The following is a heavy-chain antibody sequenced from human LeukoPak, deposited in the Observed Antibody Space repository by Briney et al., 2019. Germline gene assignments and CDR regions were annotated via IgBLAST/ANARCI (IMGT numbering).Heavy chain of an antibody. CDR1: GYTFTSYG. CDR2: ISAYNGNT. V-gene: IGHV1-18*01. Sequence: GASVKVSCKASGYTFTSYGISWVRQAPGQGLEWMGWISAYNGNTNYAQNLQGRVTMTTDTSTSTAYMELTSLRSDDTAVYYCARDWDRGSGSYYSLVDYWGQGTLVTVSS. D-gene: IGHD3-10*01. J-gene: IGHJ4*02. CDR3: ARDWDRGSGSYYSLVDY.